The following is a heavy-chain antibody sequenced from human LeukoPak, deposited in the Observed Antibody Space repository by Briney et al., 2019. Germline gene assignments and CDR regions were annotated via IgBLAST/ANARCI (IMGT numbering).Heavy chain of an antibody. J-gene: IGHJ4*02. CDR1: GFTFSSYA. Sequence: QPGGSLRLSCAASGFTFSSYAMSWVRQAPGKGLEWVSAISGSGGSTYYADSVKGRFTISRDNSKNTLYLQMNSLRAEDTAVYYCAKDDYSGYDFPWYSSGRYASHFDYWGQGTLVTVSS. CDR3: AKDDYSGYDFPWYSSGRYASHFDY. D-gene: IGHD6-19*01. V-gene: IGHV3-23*01. CDR2: ISGSGGST.